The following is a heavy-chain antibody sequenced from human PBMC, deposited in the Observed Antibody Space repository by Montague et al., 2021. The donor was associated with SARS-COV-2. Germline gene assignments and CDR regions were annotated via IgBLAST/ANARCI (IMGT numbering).Heavy chain of an antibody. CDR3: VREVGLVVARTLGRLDP. V-gene: IGHV3-74*01. CDR2: TNSDGRST. CDR1: GFTFSEYW. D-gene: IGHD6-19*01. Sequence: SLRLSCAVSGFTFSEYWMHWVRQAPGKGLEWVSRTNSDGRSTTYADSVRGRFTISRDNAKNMLYPQINSLRGEDTAVYYCVREVGLVVARTLGRLDPWGQGTLVTVSS. J-gene: IGHJ5*02.